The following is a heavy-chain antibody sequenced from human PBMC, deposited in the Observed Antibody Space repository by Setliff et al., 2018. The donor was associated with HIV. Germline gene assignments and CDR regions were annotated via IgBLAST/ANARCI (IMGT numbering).Heavy chain of an antibody. V-gene: IGHV3-72*01. Sequence: GGSLRLSCVASGFIFSDHYMDWVRQAPGKGLEWVGRIRNKANGYTREYDASLRGRFTILRDDSENTLYLQMDSLQIEDTAVYFCARSSLSVRIYDYWGQGTQVTVSS. CDR2: IRNKANGYTR. CDR1: GFIFSDHY. J-gene: IGHJ4*02. D-gene: IGHD3-10*02. CDR3: ARSSLSVRIYDY.